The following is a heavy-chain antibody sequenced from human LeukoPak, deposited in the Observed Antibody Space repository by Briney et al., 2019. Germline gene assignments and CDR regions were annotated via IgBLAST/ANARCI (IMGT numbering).Heavy chain of an antibody. CDR2: IRSKAYGGTT. V-gene: IGHV3-49*04. CDR1: GFTFGDYA. CDR3: TRMNYYYGMTS. J-gene: IGHJ6*02. Sequence: PGGSLRLSCTASGFTFGDYAMSWVRQAPGKGLEWVGFIRSKAYGGTTEYAASVKGRFTISRDDSKSIAYLQMNSLKTEDTAVYYCTRMNYYYGMTSGAKGPRSPSP.